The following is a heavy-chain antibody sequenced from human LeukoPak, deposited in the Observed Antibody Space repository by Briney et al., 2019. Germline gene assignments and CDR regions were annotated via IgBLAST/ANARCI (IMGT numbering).Heavy chain of an antibody. J-gene: IGHJ4*02. Sequence: GGSLRLSCAASGFTVSSIHMVWVRQAPGKGLEWVSRINEDGSTTNYADSVKGRSTIFRDNAKNTLYLQMNSLRAEDTAVYYCVRDLGGRSGHWGQGTLVTVSS. V-gene: IGHV3-74*01. CDR3: VRDLGGRSGH. CDR1: GFTVSSIH. D-gene: IGHD1-26*01. CDR2: INEDGSTT.